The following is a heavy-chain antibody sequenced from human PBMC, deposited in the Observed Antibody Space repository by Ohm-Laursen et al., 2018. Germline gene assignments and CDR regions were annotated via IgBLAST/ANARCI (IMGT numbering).Heavy chain of an antibody. Sequence: SLRLSCTASGFTISNNYMNWVRQAPGKGLEWVSLIYSGGDMFYADSVKGRFTISRDKSKNSLYLQMNSLRAEDTAVYYCAREYSGSYSVDYWGQGTLVTVSS. J-gene: IGHJ4*02. V-gene: IGHV3-53*01. CDR3: AREYSGSYSVDY. D-gene: IGHD1-26*01. CDR2: IYSGGDM. CDR1: GFTISNNY.